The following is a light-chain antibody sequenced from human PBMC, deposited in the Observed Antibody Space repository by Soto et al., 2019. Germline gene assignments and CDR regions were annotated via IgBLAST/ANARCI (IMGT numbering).Light chain of an antibody. CDR1: RSNIGAGYD. J-gene: IGLJ1*01. CDR3: AAWDASLSACV. V-gene: IGLV1-40*01. CDR2: GNN. Sequence: QSVLTQPPSVSGAPGQRITISCTGSRSNIGAGYDVHWYQQLPRTAPKLLIYGNNNRPSGVPDRFSGSKSGTSASLAITGLQAEDEADYYCAAWDASLSACVFGNGTKVTVL.